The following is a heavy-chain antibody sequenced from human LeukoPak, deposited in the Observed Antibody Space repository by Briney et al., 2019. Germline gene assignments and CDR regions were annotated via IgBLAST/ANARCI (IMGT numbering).Heavy chain of an antibody. CDR3: ARDGAYCGGDCYFGYYYYYMDV. Sequence: PGGSLRLSCAASGFTFSSYSMNWVRQAPGKGLEWVSSISSSSSYIYYADSVKGRFTISRDNAKNSLYLQMNSLRAEDTAVYYCARDGAYCGGDCYFGYYYYYMDVWGKGTTVTVSS. V-gene: IGHV3-21*01. CDR1: GFTFSSYS. CDR2: ISSSSSYI. J-gene: IGHJ6*03. D-gene: IGHD2-21*01.